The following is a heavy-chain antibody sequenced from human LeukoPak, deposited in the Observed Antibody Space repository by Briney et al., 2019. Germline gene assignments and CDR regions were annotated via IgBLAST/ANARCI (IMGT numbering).Heavy chain of an antibody. Sequence: TSESLSLTCTVSGGSISSYYWSWIRQPPGKGLEWIGYIYYSGSTNYNPSLKRRVTISVDTSKNQFSLKLSSVTAADTAVYYCAKDRRSVVVAAIYQGLIDYWGQGTLVTVSS. CDR3: AKDRRSVVVAAIYQGLIDY. V-gene: IGHV4-59*01. J-gene: IGHJ4*02. CDR1: GGSISSYY. D-gene: IGHD2-15*01. CDR2: IYYSGST.